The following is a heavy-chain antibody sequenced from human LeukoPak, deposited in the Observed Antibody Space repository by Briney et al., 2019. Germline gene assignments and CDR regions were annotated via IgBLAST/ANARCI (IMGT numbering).Heavy chain of an antibody. D-gene: IGHD1-1*01. CDR2: IFYGGIT. CDR1: GGSIYNSDYY. J-gene: IGHJ4*02. Sequence: SETLSLTCTVSGGSIYNSDYYWGWIRQPPGKGLEWIGSIFYGGITYYSPSLESRVTVSIATAKSQFSLNLRSVTAADTAVYYCARFGSRIGTGASYGFDYWGQGTLILVSS. CDR3: ARFGSRIGTGASYGFDY. V-gene: IGHV4-39*07.